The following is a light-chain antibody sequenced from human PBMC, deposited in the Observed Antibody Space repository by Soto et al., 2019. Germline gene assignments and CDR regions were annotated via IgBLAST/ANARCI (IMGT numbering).Light chain of an antibody. CDR3: QHYYGTSPIS. V-gene: IGKV3-20*01. CDR1: QSVSSR. Sequence: EIVLTQNPATLSLSPGERATLSCRASQSVSSRLAWYQHKSGQAPRLLISGASRRATGIPDRFSGSGSGTDFTLTISRLEPEDFALYYCQHYYGTSPISFGQGTLLENK. CDR2: GAS. J-gene: IGKJ5*01.